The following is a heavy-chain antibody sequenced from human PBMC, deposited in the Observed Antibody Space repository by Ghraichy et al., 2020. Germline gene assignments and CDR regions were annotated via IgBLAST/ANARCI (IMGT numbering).Heavy chain of an antibody. D-gene: IGHD3-9*01. CDR1: GYSFTTNG. Sequence: SVKVSCKASGYSFTTNGITWVRQVPGQGLEWLGWISGYNGDIKYAEEFQDRVTLTTDTSTRTANMELRSLKIDDTAVYYCAKGRDYDILTGPFYYDYWGQGSVVTVSS. V-gene: IGHV1-18*01. J-gene: IGHJ4*02. CDR2: ISGYNGDI. CDR3: AKGRDYDILTGPFYYDY.